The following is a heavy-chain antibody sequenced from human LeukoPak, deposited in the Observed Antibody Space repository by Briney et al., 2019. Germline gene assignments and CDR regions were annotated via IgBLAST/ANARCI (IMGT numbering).Heavy chain of an antibody. J-gene: IGHJ3*02. V-gene: IGHV4-38-2*01. CDR1: GYSISSGYY. D-gene: IGHD2-2*02. CDR2: IYHSGST. Sequence: SETLSLTCAVSGYSISSGYYWGWIRQPPGKGVEWIGSIYHSGSTYYNPALKSRATISVDRSKKQFSLKLSYVPAADTAGYVCAKHPASQADIVVVPAAIDAFDIWGQGTMVTVSS. CDR3: AKHPASQADIVVVPAAIDAFDI.